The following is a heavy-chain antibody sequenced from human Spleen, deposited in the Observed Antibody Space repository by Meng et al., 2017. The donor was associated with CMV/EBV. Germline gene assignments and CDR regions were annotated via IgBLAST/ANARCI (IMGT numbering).Heavy chain of an antibody. CDR1: GGSINSSY. CDR2: TYYGGST. CDR3: ARVLGLLEWLFDP. V-gene: IGHV4-59*01. Sequence: CTVSGGSINSSYWSWIRQPPGKGLEWIGYTYYGGSTKYRPSLKSRVTISLDTSKTQFSLKLRSVTAADTAVYYCARVLGLLEWLFDPWGQGTLVTVSS. D-gene: IGHD3-3*01. J-gene: IGHJ5*02.